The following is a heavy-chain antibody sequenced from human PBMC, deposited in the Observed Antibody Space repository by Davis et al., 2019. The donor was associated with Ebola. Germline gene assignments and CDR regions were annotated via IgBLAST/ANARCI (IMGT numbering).Heavy chain of an antibody. CDR3: ARGIAVTGKFDY. D-gene: IGHD6-19*01. V-gene: IGHV1-8*02. CDR2: MNPNSGNT. J-gene: IGHJ4*02. CDR1: GGTFSSYA. Sequence: ASVKVSCKASGGTFSSYAISWVRQAPGQGLEWMGWMNPNSGNTGYAQKFQGRVTMTRNTSIRTAYMELTSLRSEDTAVYYCARGIAVTGKFDYWGQGTLVTGSS.